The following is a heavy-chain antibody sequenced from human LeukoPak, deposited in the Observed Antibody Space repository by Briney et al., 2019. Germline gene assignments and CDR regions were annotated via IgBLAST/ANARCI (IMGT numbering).Heavy chain of an antibody. CDR1: GYSFTSYW. Sequence: GESLRISCKGSGYSFTSYWIGWVRQMPGKGLEWMGIIYPGDSDTRYSPSFQGQVTISADKSISTAYLQWSSLKASDTAMYYCARPAASGTLYYLHYWEQGPLLTVSS. J-gene: IGHJ4*02. D-gene: IGHD6-13*01. CDR2: IYPGDSDT. CDR3: ARPAASGTLYYLHY. V-gene: IGHV5-51*01.